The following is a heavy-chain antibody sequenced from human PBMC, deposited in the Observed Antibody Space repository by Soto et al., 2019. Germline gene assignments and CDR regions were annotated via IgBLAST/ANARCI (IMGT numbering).Heavy chain of an antibody. CDR2: INHSGST. V-gene: IGHV4-34*01. CDR3: ARRRNTFNGLRYYFDY. CDR1: GGSFSGYY. D-gene: IGHD2-8*01. J-gene: IGHJ4*02. Sequence: SETLSLTCAVYGGSFSGYYWSWIRQPPGKGLEWIGEINHSGSTNYNPSLKSRVTISVDTSKNQFSLKLSSVTAADTAVYYCARRRNTFNGLRYYFDYWGQGTLVTVSS.